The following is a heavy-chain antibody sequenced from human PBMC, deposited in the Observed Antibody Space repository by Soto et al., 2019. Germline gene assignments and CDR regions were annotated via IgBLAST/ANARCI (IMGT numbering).Heavy chain of an antibody. D-gene: IGHD3-3*01. CDR2: IIPIFGTA. V-gene: IGHV1-69*13. CDR1: GGTFSSYA. CDR3: ALGGAYYDFWSGSDWFDP. J-gene: IGHJ5*02. Sequence: SVKVSCKASGGTFSSYAISWVRQAPGQGLEWMGGIIPIFGTANYAQKFQGRVTITADESTSTAYMELSSLRSEDTAVYYCALGGAYYDFWSGSDWFDPWGQGTLVTVS.